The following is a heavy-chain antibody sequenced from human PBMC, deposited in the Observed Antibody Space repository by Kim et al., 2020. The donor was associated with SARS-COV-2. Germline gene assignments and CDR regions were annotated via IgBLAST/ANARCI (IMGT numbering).Heavy chain of an antibody. Sequence: SETLSLTCAVYGGPFSGYHWSWVRQPPGKGLEWIGEINHSGSVIHNPSLKSRVSISIDTSKNQFSLKLTSVTAAVTAFYFCARGRAGVVPSPILGLGPHYDYFIMDVWGHGTTVTVSS. D-gene: IGHD3-10*01. J-gene: IGHJ6*02. V-gene: IGHV4-34*01. CDR3: ARGRAGVVPSPILGLGPHYDYFIMDV. CDR1: GGPFSGYH. CDR2: INHSGSV.